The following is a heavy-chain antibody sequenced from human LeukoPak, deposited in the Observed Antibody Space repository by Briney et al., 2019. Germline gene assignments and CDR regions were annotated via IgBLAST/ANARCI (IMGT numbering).Heavy chain of an antibody. J-gene: IGHJ3*02. CDR1: GFTFSSYW. CDR2: IKQDGSEK. V-gene: IGHV3-7*01. D-gene: IGHD6-13*01. Sequence: GGSLRLSCAASGFTFSSYWMNWVRQAPGKGLEWVANIKQDGSEKYYVDSVKGRFTISRDNAKNSLYLQMNSLRAEDTAVYYCARESSSSPDDAFDIWGQGTMVTVSS. CDR3: ARESSSSPDDAFDI.